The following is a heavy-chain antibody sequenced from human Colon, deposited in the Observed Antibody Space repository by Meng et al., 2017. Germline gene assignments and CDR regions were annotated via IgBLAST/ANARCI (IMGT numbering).Heavy chain of an antibody. J-gene: IGHJ4*02. V-gene: IGHV4-38-2*01. CDR3: ARGSTIKVFDY. Sequence: SETLSLTCDVSGYSISSGYYWGWVRQPPGKGLEWIGGIYHTGSTYYNPSLRSRVTMSVDTSKNQFSLNLSSVTAADTAVYYCARGSTIKVFDYWGQGSRVTVSS. D-gene: IGHD5/OR15-5a*01. CDR2: IYHTGST. CDR1: GYSISSGYY.